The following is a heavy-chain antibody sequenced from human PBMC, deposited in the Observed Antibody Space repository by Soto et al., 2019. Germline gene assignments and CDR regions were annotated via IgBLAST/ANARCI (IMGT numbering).Heavy chain of an antibody. CDR1: GFTFSSYS. Sequence: EVQLVESGGGLVKPGGSLRLSCAASGFTFSSYSMNWVRQAPGKGLEWVSSISSCSSYIYYADSVKGLFTISRDNAKHLLYLQRISLRAEDTAVYYCVGVGATNDFYYWCQGTLVTVSS. J-gene: IGHJ4*02. CDR2: ISSCSSYI. V-gene: IGHV3-21*01. CDR3: VGVGATNDFYY. D-gene: IGHD1-26*01.